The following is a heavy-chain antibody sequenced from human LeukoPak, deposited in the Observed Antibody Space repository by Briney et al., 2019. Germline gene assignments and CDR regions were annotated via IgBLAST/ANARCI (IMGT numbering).Heavy chain of an antibody. CDR2: IYIDGTT. CDR1: EFAVSSNY. J-gene: IGHJ4*02. CDR3: ASDLDWDYDILS. V-gene: IGHV3-53*01. D-gene: IGHD3-9*01. Sequence: GGSLRLSCAASEFAVSSNYMSWVRQAPGKGLEWVSVIYIDGTTYYADSVKGRFTISRDNTKNSLFLQMNSLRAEDTAIYYCASDLDWDYDILSWGQGILVTVSS.